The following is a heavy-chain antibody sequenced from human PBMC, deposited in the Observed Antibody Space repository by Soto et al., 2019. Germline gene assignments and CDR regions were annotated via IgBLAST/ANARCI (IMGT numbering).Heavy chain of an antibody. J-gene: IGHJ4*02. CDR2: ITDDGSTT. Sequence: PGGSLRLSCETSGFIFKMYWMHWVRQVPGQGPQWVARITDDGSTTYYAASVEGRFTISRDNAKNALDLQMTSLRPDDTAVYYCTRGPRPTSIGTGAFWGQGTLVTVSS. CDR3: TRGPRPTSIGTGAF. CDR1: GFIFKMYW. V-gene: IGHV3-74*01. D-gene: IGHD3-10*01.